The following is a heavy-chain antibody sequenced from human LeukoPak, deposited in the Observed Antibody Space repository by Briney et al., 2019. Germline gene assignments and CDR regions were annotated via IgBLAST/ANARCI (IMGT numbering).Heavy chain of an antibody. Sequence: PSETLSLTCTVSGGSISSYYWSWIRQPAGKGLEWIGEINHSGSTNYNPSLKSRVTISVDTSKNQFSLKLSSVTAADTAVYYCARGGANYGSGSNSVARYNWFDPWGQGTLVTVSS. CDR1: GGSISSYY. D-gene: IGHD3-10*01. V-gene: IGHV4-34*01. CDR3: ARGGANYGSGSNSVARYNWFDP. J-gene: IGHJ5*02. CDR2: INHSGST.